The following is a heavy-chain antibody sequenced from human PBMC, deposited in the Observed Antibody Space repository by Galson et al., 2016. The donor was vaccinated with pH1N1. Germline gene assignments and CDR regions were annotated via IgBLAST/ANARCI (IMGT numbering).Heavy chain of an antibody. V-gene: IGHV3-30*18. J-gene: IGHJ6*02. CDR1: GFSLSTFG. CDR3: AKDRPQMMLRYFDWLLGDAMDV. D-gene: IGHD3-9*01. Sequence: SLRLSCAASGFSLSTFGMHWVRQAPGKRLVWVAVISYDGRNKYYEDSVKGRFTISRDNSKNTLYLQMNSLRAGDTAVYYCAKDRPQMMLRYFDWLLGDAMDVWGQGTTVTVS. CDR2: ISYDGRNK.